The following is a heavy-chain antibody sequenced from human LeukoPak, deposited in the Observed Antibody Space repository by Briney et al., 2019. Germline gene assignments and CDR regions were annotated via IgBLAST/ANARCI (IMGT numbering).Heavy chain of an antibody. CDR3: ARARQSRGWFDP. J-gene: IGHJ5*02. CDR1: GGSFSGYY. Sequence: SPSETLSPTCAVYGGSFSGYYWSWIRQPPGKGLEWIGEINHSGSTNYNPSLKSRATISVDTSKNQFSLKLSSVTAADTAVYYCARARQSRGWFDPWGQGTLVTVSS. CDR2: INHSGST. V-gene: IGHV4-34*01.